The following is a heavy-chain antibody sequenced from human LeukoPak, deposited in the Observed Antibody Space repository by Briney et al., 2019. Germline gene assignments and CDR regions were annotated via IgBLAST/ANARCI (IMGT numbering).Heavy chain of an antibody. CDR3: ARILGSSPDFFDS. Sequence: PSETLSLTCTVSGASISGWYWSWIRQPPGKGLEWIGYVYGSGYTNYNPSLRSRVTMSIDTSKNHFSLKLTSVTAADTAVYYCARILGSSPDFFDSWSQGILVTVSS. CDR1: GASISGWY. V-gene: IGHV4-59*01. D-gene: IGHD6-13*01. CDR2: VYGSGYT. J-gene: IGHJ4*02.